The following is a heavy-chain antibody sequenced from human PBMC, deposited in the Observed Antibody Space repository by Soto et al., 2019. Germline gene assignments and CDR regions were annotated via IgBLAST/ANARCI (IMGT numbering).Heavy chain of an antibody. D-gene: IGHD6-25*01. CDR1: GFTFDDYA. CDR3: AKSSAAKHKGGAFDI. CDR2: ISWNSGSI. Sequence: PGGSLRLSCAASGFTFDDYAMHWVRQAPGKGLEWVSGISWNSGSIGYADSVKGRFTISRDNAKNSLYLQLNSLRAEDTALYYCAKSSAAKHKGGAFDIWGQGTMGTVSS. V-gene: IGHV3-9*01. J-gene: IGHJ3*02.